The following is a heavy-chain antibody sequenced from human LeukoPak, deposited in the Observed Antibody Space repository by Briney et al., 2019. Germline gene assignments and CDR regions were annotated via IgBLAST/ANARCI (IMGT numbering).Heavy chain of an antibody. CDR2: ISTYNGDT. V-gene: IGHV1-18*01. CDR3: VTTSAIANHAADY. Sequence: ASVKVSCKASGYTFTSYGINWVRQAPGQGLEWMGWISTYNGDTDYAQKLQGRVTMTTDTSTSTAYMELRGLRSDDTAVYYCVTTSAIANHAADYWGQGTLVTVSS. CDR1: GYTFTSYG. D-gene: IGHD1-14*01. J-gene: IGHJ4*02.